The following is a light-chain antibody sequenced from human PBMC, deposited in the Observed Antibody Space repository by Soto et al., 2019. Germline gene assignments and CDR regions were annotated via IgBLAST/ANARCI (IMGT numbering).Light chain of an antibody. V-gene: IGLV1-40*01. CDR1: GSNIGAAYD. CDR2: GNT. CDR3: QSYDSSLNVVV. J-gene: IGLJ2*01. Sequence: HSVLSQPPSVSGAPGQRVTISCTGSGSNIGAAYDVHWYQHLPGTAPKRLIYGNTNRPSGVPDRFSGSKSGTSASLAITGLQAEDEADYYCQSYDSSLNVVVFGGGTKLTVL.